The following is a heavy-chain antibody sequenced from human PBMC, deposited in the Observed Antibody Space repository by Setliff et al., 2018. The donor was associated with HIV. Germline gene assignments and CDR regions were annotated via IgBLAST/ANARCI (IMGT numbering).Heavy chain of an antibody. D-gene: IGHD3-22*01. CDR2: INFGGAGTSYSGST. Sequence: ASVKVSCKASGYAFTGYYIHWVRQAPGQGLEWMGIINFGGAGTSYSGSTSYAQKFQGRVTMTRDTSTHTVYMELTSLRSDDTAVYYCAKDDRYYYDTSGSPSNWFDPWGQGTLVTVSS. V-gene: IGHV1-46*01. CDR3: AKDDRYYYDTSGSPSNWFDP. CDR1: GYAFTGYY. J-gene: IGHJ5*02.